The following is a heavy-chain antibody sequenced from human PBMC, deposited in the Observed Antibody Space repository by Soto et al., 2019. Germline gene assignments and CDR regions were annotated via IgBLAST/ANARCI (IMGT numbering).Heavy chain of an antibody. CDR2: FDPEDGET. D-gene: IGHD5-12*01. J-gene: IGHJ6*02. CDR1: GYTLTELS. CDR3: ATGRMRYSGYGMDV. V-gene: IGHV1-24*01. Sequence: ASVKVSCKVSGYTLTELSMHWVRQAPGKGLEWMGGFDPEDGETIYAQKFQDRVTMTEDTSTDTAYMELSSLRSEDTAVYYCATGRMRYSGYGMDVWGQGTTVTVSS.